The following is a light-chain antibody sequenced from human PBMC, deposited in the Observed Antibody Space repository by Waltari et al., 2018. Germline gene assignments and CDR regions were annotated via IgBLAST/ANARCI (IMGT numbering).Light chain of an antibody. V-gene: IGKV1-12*01. CDR2: AAS. CDR1: QAISSW. Sequence: DILMTQSPSSVSASVGGRVTITCRASQAISSWFAWYQQKPGKAPKLLIYAASSLQSGVPSRFSGSGFGTDFTLTISSLQPEDFATYFCQQFDTFPLTFGQGTRLEIK. J-gene: IGKJ5*01. CDR3: QQFDTFPLT.